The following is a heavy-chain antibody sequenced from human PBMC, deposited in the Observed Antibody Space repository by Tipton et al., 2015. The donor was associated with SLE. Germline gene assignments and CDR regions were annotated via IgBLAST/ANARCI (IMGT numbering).Heavy chain of an antibody. Sequence: GSLRLSCAASGFTFSSYWMSWVRQAPGKGLEWVANIKQDGSEKYYVDSVKGRFTISRDNAKNSLYLQMNSLRAEDTAVYYCAGIHAYSSGIPFDYWGQGTLVTVSS. V-gene: IGHV3-7*01. CDR2: IKQDGSEK. CDR1: GFTFSSYW. CDR3: AGIHAYSSGIPFDY. J-gene: IGHJ4*02. D-gene: IGHD6-19*01.